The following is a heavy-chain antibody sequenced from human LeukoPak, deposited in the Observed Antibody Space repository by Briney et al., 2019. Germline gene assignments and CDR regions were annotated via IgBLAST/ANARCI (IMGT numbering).Heavy chain of an antibody. J-gene: IGHJ4*02. V-gene: IGHV3-74*01. CDR1: GFTFSNYW. CDR3: SRDIPTSAWYVDY. Sequence: PGGSLRLSCAASGFTFSNYWMHWVRQAPGKGLVWVSRINSDGSSTSYADSVKGRFTISRDNAKNTLYLQMNRLRVEDTAVYFCSRDIPTSAWYVDYWGQGTLVTVSS. D-gene: IGHD2-21*01. CDR2: INSDGSST.